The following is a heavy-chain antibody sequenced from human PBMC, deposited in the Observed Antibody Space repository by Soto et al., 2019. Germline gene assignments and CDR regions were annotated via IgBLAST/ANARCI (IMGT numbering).Heavy chain of an antibody. V-gene: IGHV1-69*01. J-gene: IGHJ6*02. Sequence: QVQLVQSGAEVKKPGSSVKVSCKASGGTFSSYAISWVRQAPGQGLEWMGGIIPIFGTANYAQKFQGRVTITADESTSTAYMELSSLRSEDTAVYYCARPAAKPSSTLNYYYYYGMDVWGQGTTVTVSS. CDR2: IIPIFGTA. CDR1: GGTFSSYA. D-gene: IGHD6-6*01. CDR3: ARPAAKPSSTLNYYYYYGMDV.